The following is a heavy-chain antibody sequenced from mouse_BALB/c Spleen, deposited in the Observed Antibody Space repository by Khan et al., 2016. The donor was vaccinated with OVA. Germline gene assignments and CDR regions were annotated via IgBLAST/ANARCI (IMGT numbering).Heavy chain of an antibody. CDR2: IWSDGST. CDR3: ARQPYYHYNIMNY. Sequence: VQLQESGPGLVAPSQSLSITCTISGFSLTNYGVHWVRQPPGKGLEWLVVIWSDGSTTFNSALKSRLTIRQDNSKSQVFLKMNSLQTDDTAVYFCARQPYYHYNIMNYWGQGTSVTVSS. D-gene: IGHD2-10*01. J-gene: IGHJ4*01. CDR1: GFSLTNYG. V-gene: IGHV2-6-1*01.